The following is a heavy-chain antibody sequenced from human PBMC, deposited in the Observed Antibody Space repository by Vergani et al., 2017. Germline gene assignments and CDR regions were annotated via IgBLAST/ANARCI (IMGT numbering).Heavy chain of an antibody. J-gene: IGHJ4*02. CDR2: IIPILGIA. V-gene: IGHV1-69*02. CDR3: AMXPYPYYDSSGSLDY. D-gene: IGHD3-22*01. CDR1: GGTFSSYT. Sequence: QVQLVQSGAEVKKPGSSVKVSCKASGGTFSSYTISWVRQAPGQGLEWMGRIIPILGIANYAQKFQGRVTITADKSTSTAYMELSSLRSEDTAVYYCAMXPYPYYDSSGSLDYWGQGTLVTVSS.